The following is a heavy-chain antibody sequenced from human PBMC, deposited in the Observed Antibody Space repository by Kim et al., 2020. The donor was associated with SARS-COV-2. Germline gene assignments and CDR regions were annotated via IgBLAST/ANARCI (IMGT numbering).Heavy chain of an antibody. D-gene: IGHD4-17*01. V-gene: IGHV3-48*01. CDR2: STI. CDR3: ARDYGGNLGY. J-gene: IGHJ4*02. Sequence: STISYADTVKGRYTISRDNAKNTLSLQMNSLRAEDTAVYYCARDYGGNLGYWGQGTLVTVSS.